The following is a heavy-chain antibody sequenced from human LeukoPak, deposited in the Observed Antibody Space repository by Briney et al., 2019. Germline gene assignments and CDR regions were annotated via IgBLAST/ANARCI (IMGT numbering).Heavy chain of an antibody. CDR1: GGSISSSSYY. CDR2: IYYSGST. Sequence: SETLSLTCTVSGGSISSSSYYWGRIRQPPGKGLEWMGSIYYSGSTYYNPSLKSRVTISVDTSKNQFSLKLSSVTAADTAVYYCASLASYYDFWSGYYPLLFDYWGQGTLGTVSS. CDR3: ASLASYYDFWSGYYPLLFDY. J-gene: IGHJ4*02. V-gene: IGHV4-39*01. D-gene: IGHD3-3*01.